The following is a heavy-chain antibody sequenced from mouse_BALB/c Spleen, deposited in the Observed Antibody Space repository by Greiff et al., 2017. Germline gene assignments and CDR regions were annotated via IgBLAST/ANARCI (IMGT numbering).Heavy chain of an antibody. CDR1: GFSLTSYD. V-gene: IGHV2-9-2*01. CDR3: VRTYGFFDV. J-gene: IGHJ1*01. Sequence: VMLVESGPGLVAPSQSLSITCTVSGFSLTSYDISWIRQPPGKGLEWLGVIWTGGGTNYNSAFMSRLSISKDNSKSQVFLKMNSPQTDDTAIYYCVRTYGFFDVWGAGTTVTVSS. CDR2: IWTGGGT. D-gene: IGHD2-2*01.